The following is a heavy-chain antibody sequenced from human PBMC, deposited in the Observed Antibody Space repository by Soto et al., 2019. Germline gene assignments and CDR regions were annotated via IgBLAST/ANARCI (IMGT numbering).Heavy chain of an antibody. CDR2: IYFNGNT. J-gene: IGHJ4*02. D-gene: IGHD3-16*01. CDR3: ASVTFGVIVLAH. CDR1: AASFSKYY. Sequence: PSETLSLTCTVSAASFSKYYWTWIRNPPGKGLEWISYIYFNGNTKYNPSLEGRLTISIDTSKKEFSLKLTSVTAADAAVYYCASVTFGVIVLAHWGQGALVTVSS. V-gene: IGHV4-59*12.